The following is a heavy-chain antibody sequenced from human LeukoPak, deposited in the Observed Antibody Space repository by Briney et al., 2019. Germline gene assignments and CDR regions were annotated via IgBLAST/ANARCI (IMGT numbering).Heavy chain of an antibody. J-gene: IGHJ4*02. CDR1: GFTVSSNY. CDR3: ARVSPEVTLDY. Sequence: GGSLRLSCAPSGFTVSSNYMSWVRQAPGKGLEWVSVIYSGGSTYYADPVKGRFTISRDNSKNTLYLQMNSLRAEDTAVYYCARVSPEVTLDYWGQGTLVTVSS. V-gene: IGHV3-53*01. CDR2: IYSGGST. D-gene: IGHD2-21*02.